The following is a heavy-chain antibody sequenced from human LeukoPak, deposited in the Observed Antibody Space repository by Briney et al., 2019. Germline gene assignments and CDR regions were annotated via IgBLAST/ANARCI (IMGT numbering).Heavy chain of an antibody. D-gene: IGHD4-17*01. CDR1: GITFSNYA. Sequence: PGGSLRLSCVASGITFSNYAVSWVRQAPEKGLDWVSVISGSAHKIRYADSVKGRFTISRDNSKNTLYLQMNSLRAEDTAVYYCAREGYGDYTDTFDYWGQGTLVTVSS. CDR3: AREGYGDYTDTFDY. J-gene: IGHJ4*02. V-gene: IGHV3-23*01. CDR2: ISGSAHKI.